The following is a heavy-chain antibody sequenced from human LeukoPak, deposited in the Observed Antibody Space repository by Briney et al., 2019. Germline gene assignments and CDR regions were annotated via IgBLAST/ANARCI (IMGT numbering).Heavy chain of an antibody. J-gene: IGHJ4*02. V-gene: IGHV1-69*05. Sequence: SVKVSCKASGGTFSSYAISWVRQAPGQGLEWMGGIIPIFGTANYAQKFQGRVTITTDESTSTAYMELSSLRSEDTAVHYCARVIMGATYFDYWGQGTLVTVSS. CDR2: IIPIFGTA. CDR3: ARVIMGATYFDY. CDR1: GGTFSSYA. D-gene: IGHD1-26*01.